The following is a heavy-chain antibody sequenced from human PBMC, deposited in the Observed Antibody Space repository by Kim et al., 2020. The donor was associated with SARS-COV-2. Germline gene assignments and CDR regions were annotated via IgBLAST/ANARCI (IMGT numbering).Heavy chain of an antibody. J-gene: IGHJ6*03. Sequence: RFTISRDNAKNSLYLQMNSLRAEDTAVYYCARGGLSGPTIDYYYYYYMDVWGKGTTVTVSS. V-gene: IGHV3-11*06. CDR3: ARGGLSGPTIDYYYYYYMDV. D-gene: IGHD3-3*01.